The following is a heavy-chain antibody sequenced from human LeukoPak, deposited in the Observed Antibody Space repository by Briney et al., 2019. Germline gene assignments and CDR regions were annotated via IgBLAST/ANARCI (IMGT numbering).Heavy chain of an antibody. CDR1: GRSFSGYY. CDR2: INHSGRT. J-gene: IGHJ4*02. D-gene: IGHD6-19*01. Sequence: PSETLSLTCAVHGRSFSGYYWSWVRQPPGKGLEWIGEINHSGRTNYNPSLKSRVTISVDTSKNQFSLMLSSVTAADTAVYYGARPKVLLGDESIAVAADRGGIDYWGQGTLVTVSS. V-gene: IGHV4-34*01. CDR3: ARPKVLLGDESIAVAADRGGIDY.